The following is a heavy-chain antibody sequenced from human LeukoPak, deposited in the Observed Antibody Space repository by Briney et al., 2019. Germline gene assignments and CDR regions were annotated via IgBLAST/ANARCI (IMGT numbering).Heavy chain of an antibody. Sequence: SETLSLTCTVSGGSISSYYWSWIRQPAGKGLEWIGRIYTSGSANYNPSLKSRVTMSVDTSKSQFSLKLSSVTAADTAVYYCARDITHYYDSSGYYLYYFDYWGQGTLVTVSS. D-gene: IGHD3-22*01. V-gene: IGHV4-4*07. CDR1: GGSISSYY. CDR3: ARDITHYYDSSGYYLYYFDY. CDR2: IYTSGSA. J-gene: IGHJ4*02.